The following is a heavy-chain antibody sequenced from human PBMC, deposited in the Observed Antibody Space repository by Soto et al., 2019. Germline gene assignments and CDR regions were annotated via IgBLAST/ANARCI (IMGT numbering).Heavy chain of an antibody. CDR1: GGSISSYY. D-gene: IGHD3-22*01. V-gene: IGHV4-59*01. Sequence: SETLSLTCTVSGGSISSYYWSWIRQPPGKGLEWIGYIYYSGSTNYNPSLKSRVTISVDTSKNQFSLKLSSVTAADTAVYYCAREGYSSGYYYYYGMDVWGQGTTVTV. CDR3: AREGYSSGYYYYYGMDV. CDR2: IYYSGST. J-gene: IGHJ6*02.